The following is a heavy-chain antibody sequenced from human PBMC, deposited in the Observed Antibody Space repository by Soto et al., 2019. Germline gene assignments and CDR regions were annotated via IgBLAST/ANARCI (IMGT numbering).Heavy chain of an antibody. J-gene: IGHJ3*02. CDR2: IYSGGST. Sequence: GGSLRLSCAASGFTVSSNYMSGVRQAPGKGLEWVSVIYSGGSTYYADSVKGRFTISRDNSKNTLYLQMNSLRAEDTAVYYCARDRRKVGATLDSFDIWGQGTMVTVSS. V-gene: IGHV3-66*02. CDR1: GFTVSSNY. CDR3: ARDRRKVGATLDSFDI. D-gene: IGHD1-26*01.